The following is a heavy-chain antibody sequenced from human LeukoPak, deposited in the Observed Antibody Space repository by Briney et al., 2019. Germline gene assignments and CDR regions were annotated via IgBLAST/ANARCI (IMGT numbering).Heavy chain of an antibody. CDR3: VREDTPATANY. CDR1: GFTFSDYW. D-gene: IGHD2-21*02. CDR2: IKQDGSEK. J-gene: IGHJ4*02. V-gene: IGHV3-7*03. Sequence: GGSLRLSCAASGFTFSDYWLQWVRQAPGKGLEWVANIKQDGSEKYYVHSVKGRFTISRDNSKDTLFLQMHSLRPGDTAVYYCVREDTPATANYWGQGTLVTISS.